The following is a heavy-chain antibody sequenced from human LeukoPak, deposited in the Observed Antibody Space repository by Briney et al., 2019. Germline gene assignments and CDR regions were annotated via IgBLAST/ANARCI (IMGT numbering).Heavy chain of an antibody. CDR1: GFTFNRYW. CDR2: INQDGSEK. CDR3: ARDHVEPGVILDY. Sequence: GGSLRLSCAASGFTFNRYWMNWGRQAPGKGLEWVANINQDGSEKYYVDSVKGRFTISRDNAKNSLHLQMNSLRAEDTAVYYCARDHVEPGVILDYWGQGTLVTVSS. V-gene: IGHV3-7*05. D-gene: IGHD1-14*01. J-gene: IGHJ4*02.